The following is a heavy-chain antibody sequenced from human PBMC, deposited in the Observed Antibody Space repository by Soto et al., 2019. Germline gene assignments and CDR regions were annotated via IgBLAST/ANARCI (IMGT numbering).Heavy chain of an antibody. Sequence: QITLKESGPTLVKPTETLTLTCTFSGFSLTTSGVGVGWIRQPPGKAQEWLAVVYWDDDKRYSPSLRSRLTITKDASKNQVVLTMTNMDPVDTATYYCAHRQAGYNSGWNEGYFDYWGQGTLVAVSS. CDR3: AHRQAGYNSGWNEGYFDY. D-gene: IGHD6-19*01. CDR1: GFSLTTSGVG. J-gene: IGHJ4*02. V-gene: IGHV2-5*02. CDR2: VYWDDDK.